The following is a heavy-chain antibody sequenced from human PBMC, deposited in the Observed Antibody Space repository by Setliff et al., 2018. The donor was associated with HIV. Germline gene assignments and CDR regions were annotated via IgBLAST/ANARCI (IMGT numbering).Heavy chain of an antibody. D-gene: IGHD3-22*01. CDR2: INRSGST. V-gene: IGHV4-34*01. Sequence: SETLSLTCAVYGGSLSGHFWSWIRQPPGKGLEWIGEINRSGSTNYNSSLKSRVTMSVDTSKRQFSLKLSSVTAADAAVYYCASRVYYYGSSGYLREEGFDPWGQGTLVTVSS. J-gene: IGHJ5*02. CDR3: ASRVYYYGSSGYLREEGFDP. CDR1: GGSLSGHF.